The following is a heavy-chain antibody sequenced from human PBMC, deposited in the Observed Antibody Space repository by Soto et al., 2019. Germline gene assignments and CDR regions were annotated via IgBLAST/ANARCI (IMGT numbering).Heavy chain of an antibody. D-gene: IGHD1-26*01. Sequence: EVQLLESGGGLVRPGGSLTLSCIASGFTFSDYGMSWVRQAPGKGLEWVSTISGGAENTHYADSVNGRFIISRDNSKNIQYLQMSGLRAEDTALYYCAGDVGGDAFFDTWGQGALVTVSS. J-gene: IGHJ4*02. V-gene: IGHV3-23*01. CDR3: AGDVGGDAFFDT. CDR1: GFTFSDYG. CDR2: ISGGAENT.